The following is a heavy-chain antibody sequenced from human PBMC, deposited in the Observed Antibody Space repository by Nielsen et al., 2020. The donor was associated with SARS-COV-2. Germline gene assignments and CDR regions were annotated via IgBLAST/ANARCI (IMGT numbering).Heavy chain of an antibody. Sequence: GESLKISCAASGFSVSRYFMSWVRQAPGKGLEWLSIIYRSDNSYYADSVKGRFTISRDNSKNTLYLQMNSLSGDDTAVYYCASGSGDSLAFDIRGQGTMVIVSS. V-gene: IGHV3-53*01. CDR3: ASGSGDSLAFDI. CDR1: GFSVSRYF. D-gene: IGHD1-26*01. J-gene: IGHJ3*02. CDR2: IYRSDNS.